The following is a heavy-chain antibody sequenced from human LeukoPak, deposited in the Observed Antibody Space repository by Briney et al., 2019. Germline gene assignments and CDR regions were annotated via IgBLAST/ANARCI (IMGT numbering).Heavy chain of an antibody. V-gene: IGHV3-23*01. Sequence: GGSLRLSCAASGLTFSSYAMNWVRQAPGKGLEWVSGISRSGGSTYYPDSVKSRFTISRDNSKIPLYLQMNSLRSDDTAIYYCAKGRGGRPSALDIWAQDTMVRVSS. J-gene: IGHJ3*02. CDR2: ISRSGGST. CDR3: AKGRGGRPSALDI. D-gene: IGHD3-16*01. CDR1: GLTFSSYA.